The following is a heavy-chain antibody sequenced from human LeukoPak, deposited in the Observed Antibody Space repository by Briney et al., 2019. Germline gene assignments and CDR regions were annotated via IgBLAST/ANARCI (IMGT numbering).Heavy chain of an antibody. CDR1: GYTFTSYG. V-gene: IGHV1-18*01. J-gene: IGHJ4*02. D-gene: IGHD2-8*01. Sequence: ASVKVSCKASGYTFTSYGISWVRQAHGQGLEWMGWISAYNGNTNYAQKLQGRVTMTTDTSTSTAYMELRSLRSDDTAVYYRARTDCTNGVCSVSDYWGQGTLVTVSS. CDR3: ARTDCTNGVCSVSDY. CDR2: ISAYNGNT.